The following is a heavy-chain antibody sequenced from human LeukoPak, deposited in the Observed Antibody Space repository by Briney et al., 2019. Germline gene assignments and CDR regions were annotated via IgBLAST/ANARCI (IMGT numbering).Heavy chain of an antibody. D-gene: IGHD3-10*01. CDR1: GGSISSSNW. V-gene: IGHV4-4*02. CDR2: IYHSGST. Sequence: SETLSLTCAVSGGSISSSNWWSWVRQPPGKGLEWIGEIYHSGSTNYNPSLKSQVTISVDKSKNQFSLKLSSVTAADTAVYYCARASITMVRGFDYWGQGTLVTVSS. CDR3: ARASITMVRGFDY. J-gene: IGHJ4*02.